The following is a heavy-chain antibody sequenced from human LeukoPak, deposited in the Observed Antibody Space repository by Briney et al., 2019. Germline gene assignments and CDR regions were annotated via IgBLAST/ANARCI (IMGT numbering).Heavy chain of an antibody. Sequence: SEALSLTCTVSGGSISSYYWSWIRQPPGEGLEWIGYIYYSGSTNYNPSLKSRVTISVDTSKNQFSLKLSSVTAADTAVYYCASGRGYSSGWSHRYFDYWGQGTLVTVSS. J-gene: IGHJ4*02. CDR2: IYYSGST. D-gene: IGHD6-19*01. CDR1: GGSISSYY. V-gene: IGHV4-59*12. CDR3: ASGRGYSSGWSHRYFDY.